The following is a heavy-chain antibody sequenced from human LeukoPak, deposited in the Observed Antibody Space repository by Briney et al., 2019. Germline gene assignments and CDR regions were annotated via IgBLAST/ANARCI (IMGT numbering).Heavy chain of an antibody. CDR2: ISGGSSYI. Sequence: GGSLRLSCAASGFTFRSYTMTWVRQAPGKGLEWVSSISGGSSYIYYADSVKGRFTISRDNAKNSLYLQMNSLGAGDTAVYYCARDTITGSTLRVYWGQGTLVTVSS. V-gene: IGHV3-21*01. D-gene: IGHD1-7*01. CDR3: ARDTITGSTLRVY. CDR1: GFTFRSYT. J-gene: IGHJ4*02.